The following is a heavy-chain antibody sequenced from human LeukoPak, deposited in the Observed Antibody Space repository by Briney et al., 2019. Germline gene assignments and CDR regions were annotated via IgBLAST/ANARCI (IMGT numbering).Heavy chain of an antibody. Sequence: SVSLSCKASGYTFSSYGFSWVRQAPGQGLEWMGWINAYNGNTNYAQNLQGRVTMTTDTSTSTAYMELRSLRSDDTAVYYCARRQGTTLNFDYWGQGTLCSVCS. D-gene: IGHD1-1*01. CDR1: GYTFSSYG. J-gene: IGHJ4*02. V-gene: IGHV1-18*01. CDR2: INAYNGNT. CDR3: ARRQGTTLNFDY.